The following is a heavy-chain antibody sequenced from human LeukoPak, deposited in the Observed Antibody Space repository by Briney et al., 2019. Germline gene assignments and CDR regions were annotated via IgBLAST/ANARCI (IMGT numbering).Heavy chain of an antibody. V-gene: IGHV1-2*02. Sequence: VKVSCKASGYTFTGYYMHWVRQAPGQGLEWMGWINPNSGGTNYAQKFQGRVTMTRDTSISTAYMELSRLRSDDTAVYYCASASYYDILTGYSPFDYWGQGTLVTVSS. CDR1: GYTFTGYY. CDR2: INPNSGGT. J-gene: IGHJ4*02. D-gene: IGHD3-9*01. CDR3: ASASYYDILTGYSPFDY.